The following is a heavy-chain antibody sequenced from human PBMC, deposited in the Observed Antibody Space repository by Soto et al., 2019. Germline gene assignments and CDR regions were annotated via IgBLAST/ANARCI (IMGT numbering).Heavy chain of an antibody. Sequence: GGSLRLSCAASGSTFSRYAMSWVRQAPGKGLEWVSSISGGGERTYYADSVKGRFTISRDSSKNTLYLQMNSLKIEDTAVYYCTTDSYSTMIVVRFDYWGHGTLVTVSS. CDR3: TTDSYSTMIVVRFDY. CDR1: GSTFSRYA. CDR2: ISGGGERT. D-gene: IGHD3-22*01. V-gene: IGHV3-23*01. J-gene: IGHJ4*01.